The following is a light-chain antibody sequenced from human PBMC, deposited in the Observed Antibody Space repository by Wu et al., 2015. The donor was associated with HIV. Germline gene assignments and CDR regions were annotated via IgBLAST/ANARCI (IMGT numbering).Light chain of an antibody. CDR3: HQYNNWPPMYT. CDR2: GAS. CDR1: QSLSSN. Sequence: EIVLTQSPATLSVSPGERATFSCRASQSLSSNLAWYQQKPGQAPRLLIYGASTRATGIPVRFSGSGSGTEFTLTISSMQSEDFAVYYCHQYNNWPPMYTFGQGTKLEIK. J-gene: IGKJ2*01. V-gene: IGKV3-15*01.